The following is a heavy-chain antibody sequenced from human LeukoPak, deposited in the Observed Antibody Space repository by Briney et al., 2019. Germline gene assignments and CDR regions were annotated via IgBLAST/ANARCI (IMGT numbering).Heavy chain of an antibody. Sequence: ASVKVSCEASGYTFTAYYIHWVRQAPGQRLEWMGWINPSNGGTNFAQKFQGRVTMTRDTSISTAYMELSRLRSDDTAVYYCARDPGAQIYAGTLANDYWGQGTLVTVSS. CDR1: GYTFTAYY. D-gene: IGHD6-13*01. J-gene: IGHJ4*02. CDR3: ARDPGAQIYAGTLANDY. CDR2: INPSNGGT. V-gene: IGHV1-2*02.